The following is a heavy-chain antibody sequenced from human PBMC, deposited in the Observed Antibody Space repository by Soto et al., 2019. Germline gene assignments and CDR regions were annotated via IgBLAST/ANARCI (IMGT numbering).Heavy chain of an antibody. V-gene: IGHV1-18*01. D-gene: IGHD3-3*01. CDR3: ARDYDFWSGYGPNGMDV. J-gene: IGHJ6*02. CDR2: INTYSGNT. CDR1: GYTFTTYG. Sequence: ASVKVSCKTSGYTFTTYGINWVRQAPGQGLEWMGWINTYSGNTNYAQKFQGRVTITADESTSTAYMELSSLRSEDTAVYYCARDYDFWSGYGPNGMDVWGQGTTVNVSS.